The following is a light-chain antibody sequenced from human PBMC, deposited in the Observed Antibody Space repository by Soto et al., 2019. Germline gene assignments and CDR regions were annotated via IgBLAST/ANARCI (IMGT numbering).Light chain of an antibody. CDR2: GAS. CDR3: QQYNNWPPWT. Sequence: TQSPGTLSSSPGERATLSCRAIQSVSSNYLAWYQHKPGQAPRLLIYGASSRAPGIPDRFSGRGSGTEFTLTISSLQSEDFAVYYCQQYNNWPPWTFGQGTKVDIK. J-gene: IGKJ1*01. CDR1: QSVSSN. V-gene: IGKV3D-15*01.